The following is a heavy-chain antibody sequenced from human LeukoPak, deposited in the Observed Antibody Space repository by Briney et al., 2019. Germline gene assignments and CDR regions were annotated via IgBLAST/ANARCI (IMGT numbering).Heavy chain of an antibody. D-gene: IGHD2-2*01. CDR2: INHSGST. J-gene: IGHJ3*02. CDR1: GGSFSGYY. V-gene: IGHV4-34*01. CDR3: ARGYCSSTSCYFHHPAFDI. Sequence: SETLSLTCAVYGGSFSGYYWTWIRQPPGKGLEWIGEINHSGSTNYNPSLKGRVTISVDTSKQQFSMKLSSVTAADTAVYYCARGYCSSTSCYFHHPAFDIWGQGTMVTVSS.